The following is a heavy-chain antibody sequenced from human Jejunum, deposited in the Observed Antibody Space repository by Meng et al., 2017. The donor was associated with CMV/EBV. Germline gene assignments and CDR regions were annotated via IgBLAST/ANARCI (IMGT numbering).Heavy chain of an antibody. D-gene: IGHD3-22*01. CDR2: IRYDGNNK. J-gene: IGHJ4*02. CDR3: AKDPMDYYDSSGYYANY. V-gene: IGHV3-30*02. CDR1: SRTDG. Sequence: SRTDGRHWVRQAPGKGLEWVAFIRYDGNNKYYADSVKGRFSISRDNSKNTVYLQMNSLRTEDTAVYYCAKDPMDYYDSSGYYANYWGQGTLVTVSS.